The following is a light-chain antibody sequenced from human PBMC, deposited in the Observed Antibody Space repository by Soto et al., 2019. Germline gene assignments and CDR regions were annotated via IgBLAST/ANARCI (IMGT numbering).Light chain of an antibody. CDR1: QSVSSS. CDR3: QQSYSTPWT. CDR2: SSS. Sequence: DIQMTQSPSSLSASVGDRVTITCRASQSVSSSLNWYQQKAGVAPKLLIYSSSSLQGGVPSRFGGSGSGTDFTLTISSLQPEDFASYYCQQSYSTPWTFGQGTKVDIK. J-gene: IGKJ1*01. V-gene: IGKV1-39*01.